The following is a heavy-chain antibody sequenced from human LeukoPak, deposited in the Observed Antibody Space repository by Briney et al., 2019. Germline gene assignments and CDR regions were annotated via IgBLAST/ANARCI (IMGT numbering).Heavy chain of an antibody. CDR1: GFTFSSYG. Sequence: GSLRLSCSASGFTFSSYGMHWVRQAPGKGLEYVSGISNKGGSTYYADSVKGRFTISRNNSKNTLHLQMSSLRADDTAVYYCVKSGTWADFDSWGQGTLVTVSS. V-gene: IGHV3-64D*09. D-gene: IGHD1-26*01. CDR2: ISNKGGST. J-gene: IGHJ4*02. CDR3: VKSGTWADFDS.